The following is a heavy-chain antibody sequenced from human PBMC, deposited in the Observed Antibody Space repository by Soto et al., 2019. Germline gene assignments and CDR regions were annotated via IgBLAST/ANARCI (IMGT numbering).Heavy chain of an antibody. V-gene: IGHV3-48*01. CDR2: ISSSSFTI. D-gene: IGHD2-15*01. J-gene: IGHJ2*01. CDR1: GLTFSSYS. CDR3: ASGGGYFDF. Sequence: EVQLVESGGGLVQPGGSLRLSCAASGLTFSSYSVNWVRQAPGKGLEWVSYISSSSFTIYYADSVKGRFTISRDNAKNSLYLQMNSLRAEGTAVYYCASGGGYFDFWGRGTLVTVSS.